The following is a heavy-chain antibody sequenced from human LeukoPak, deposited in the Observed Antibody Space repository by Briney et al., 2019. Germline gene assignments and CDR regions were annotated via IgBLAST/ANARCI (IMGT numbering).Heavy chain of an antibody. CDR3: AKAYYYDSSGGYYFDY. V-gene: IGHV3-23*01. J-gene: IGHJ4*02. Sequence: GGSLRLSCAASGFTFSSYAMSWVRQAPGKGLEWVSAISGGGGSTYYADSVKGRFTISRDNSKNTLYLQMNSLRAEDTAVYYCAKAYYYDSSGGYYFDYWGQGTLVTVSS. CDR2: ISGGGGST. D-gene: IGHD3-22*01. CDR1: GFTFSSYA.